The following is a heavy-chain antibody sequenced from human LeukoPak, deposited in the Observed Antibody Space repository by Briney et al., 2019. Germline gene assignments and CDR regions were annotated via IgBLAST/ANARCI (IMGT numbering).Heavy chain of an antibody. J-gene: IGHJ4*02. Sequence: PGGSLRLSCAASGFTFRNYAIYWVRQAPGKGLEWVSGISGSGGDTYFADSVKGRFTISRDNSKNTLYLQMNSLRAEDTAVYYCAKDLGSSWYYYDYWGQGTLVTVSS. CDR1: GFTFRNYA. D-gene: IGHD6-13*01. CDR3: AKDLGSSWYYYDY. CDR2: ISGSGGDT. V-gene: IGHV3-23*01.